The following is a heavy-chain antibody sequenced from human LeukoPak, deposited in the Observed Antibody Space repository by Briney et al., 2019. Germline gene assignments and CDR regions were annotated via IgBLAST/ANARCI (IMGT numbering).Heavy chain of an antibody. Sequence: GGSLRLSCAAFGFTFSGFAMSWVRRTPGKGLEWVSGISGSGDNTLYADSGKGRFTISRDNSKNTLYLEMNSLRAEDTAIYYCAKMKGHPLPKYYMDVWGQGTTVTVSS. CDR2: ISGSGDNT. CDR3: AKMKGHPLPKYYMDV. V-gene: IGHV3-23*01. CDR1: GFTFSGFA. J-gene: IGHJ6*01. D-gene: IGHD1-26*01.